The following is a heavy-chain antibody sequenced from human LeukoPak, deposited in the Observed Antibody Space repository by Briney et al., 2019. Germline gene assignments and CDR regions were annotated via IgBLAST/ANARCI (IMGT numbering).Heavy chain of an antibody. CDR2: IYYSGST. CDR3: ARGSTYYDSSGYFGDAFDI. D-gene: IGHD3-22*01. J-gene: IGHJ3*02. Sequence: SETLSLTCTVSGGSISSYYWSWIRQPPGKGLEWIGYIYYSGSTNYNPSLKSRVTISVDRSKNQFSLKLSSVTAADTAVYYCARGSTYYDSSGYFGDAFDIWGQGTMVTVSS. CDR1: GGSISSYY. V-gene: IGHV4-59*12.